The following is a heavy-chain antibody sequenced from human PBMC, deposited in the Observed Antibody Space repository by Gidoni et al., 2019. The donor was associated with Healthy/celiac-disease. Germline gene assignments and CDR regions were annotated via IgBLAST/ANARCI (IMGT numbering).Heavy chain of an antibody. Sequence: QVQLQESGPGLVTPSQTLSLTCTVSGGSISSCGYYWSWIRQHPGKGLEWIGYIYYSGSTYYNPSLKSRVTISVDTSKNQFSLKLSSVTAADTAVYYCARGGLELELRVWGQGTLVTVSS. CDR1: GGSISSCGYY. D-gene: IGHD1-7*01. CDR2: IYYSGST. CDR3: ARGGLELELRV. J-gene: IGHJ4*02. V-gene: IGHV4-31*03.